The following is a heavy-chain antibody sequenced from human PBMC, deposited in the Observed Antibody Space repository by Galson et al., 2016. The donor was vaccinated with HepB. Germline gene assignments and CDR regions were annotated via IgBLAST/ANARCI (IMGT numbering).Heavy chain of an antibody. CDR1: GASITSNY. J-gene: IGHJ1*01. CDR2: IFYGGGT. Sequence: SETLSLTCSVSGASITSNYWTWIRQSPGKALEWVGDIFYGGGTRYNASLQSRVTISADMPKNQVILKLTSVTAADTAVYYCARRPGGMNPVDDYGGNWGLGAFVTGSS. CDR3: ARRPGGMNPVDDYGGN. D-gene: IGHD4-23*01. V-gene: IGHV4-59*08.